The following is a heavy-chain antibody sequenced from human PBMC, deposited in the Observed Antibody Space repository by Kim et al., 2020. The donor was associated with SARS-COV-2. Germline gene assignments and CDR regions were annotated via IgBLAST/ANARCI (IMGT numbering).Heavy chain of an antibody. CDR2: MNPNSGNT. V-gene: IGHV1-8*01. CDR1: GYTFTSYD. Sequence: ASVKVSCKASGYTFTSYDINWVRQATGQGPEWMGWMNPNSGNTGYAQKFQGRVTMTRNTSISTAYMELSSLRSEDTAVYYCARGRRYFDWLSPYYYYYGMDVWGQETTVTVSS. CDR3: ARGRRYFDWLSPYYYYYGMDV. J-gene: IGHJ6*02. D-gene: IGHD3-9*01.